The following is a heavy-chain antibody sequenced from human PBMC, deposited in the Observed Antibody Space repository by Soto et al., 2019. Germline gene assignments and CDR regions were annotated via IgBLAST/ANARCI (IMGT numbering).Heavy chain of an antibody. Sequence: SETLSLTCTVSGGSISSYYWSWIRQPPGKGLEWIEYIYYSGSTNYNPSLKSRVTISVDTSKNQFSLKLSSVTAADTAVYYCARHWGEVWFDPWGQGTLVTVSS. CDR1: GGSISSYY. CDR2: IYYSGST. D-gene: IGHD3-16*01. CDR3: ARHWGEVWFDP. V-gene: IGHV4-59*08. J-gene: IGHJ5*02.